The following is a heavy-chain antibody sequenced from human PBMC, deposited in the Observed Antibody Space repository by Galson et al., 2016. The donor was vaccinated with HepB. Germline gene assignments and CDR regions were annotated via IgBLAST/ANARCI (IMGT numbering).Heavy chain of an antibody. CDR1: GFRFRDYA. CDR3: ARGKSLGDLSACDL. Sequence: SLRLSCAASGFRFRDYALHWVRQAPGKGLEWVARISYDGGNKFYADSVKGRLTISRDNSKDTLYLQMNSLTTDDTALYYCARGKSLGDLSACDLWGQRKMVAVSS. V-gene: IGHV3-30-3*01. D-gene: IGHD3-16*01. CDR2: ISYDGGNK. J-gene: IGHJ3*01.